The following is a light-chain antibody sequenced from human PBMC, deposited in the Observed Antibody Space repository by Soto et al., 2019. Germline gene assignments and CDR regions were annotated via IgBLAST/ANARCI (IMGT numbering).Light chain of an antibody. CDR2: DIS. CDR3: SSYTRRRVV. Sequence: QSALTQPATVSGSPRQPITIYCTGTRSDVGGYNYVSWYQQHPGKAPKLMIYDISNRLSGVSNRFSGPKSGNTASLTISGLQAEDAADYYRSSYTRRRVVFGGGTKLTVL. V-gene: IGLV2-14*01. J-gene: IGLJ2*01. CDR1: RSDVGGYNY.